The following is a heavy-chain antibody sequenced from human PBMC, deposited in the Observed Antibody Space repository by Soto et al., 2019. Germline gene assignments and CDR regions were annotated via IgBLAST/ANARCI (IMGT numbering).Heavy chain of an antibody. CDR2: IVVGSGNT. CDR3: AAFDFWSGYPSPYFDY. J-gene: IGHJ4*02. CDR1: GFTFTSSA. Sequence: ASVKVSCKASGFTFTSSAVQWVRQARGQRLEWIGWIVVGSGNTNYVQKFQERVTITRDMSTSTAYMELSSLRSEDTAVYYCAAFDFWSGYPSPYFDYWGQGTLVTVSS. D-gene: IGHD3-3*01. V-gene: IGHV1-58*01.